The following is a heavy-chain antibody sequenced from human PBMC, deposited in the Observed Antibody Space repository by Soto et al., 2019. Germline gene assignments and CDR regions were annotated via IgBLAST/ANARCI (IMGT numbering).Heavy chain of an antibody. CDR2: ISGSGGST. J-gene: IGHJ1*01. V-gene: IGHV3-23*01. CDR3: AAAIGVTESAYFHH. CDR1: GFTFSSYA. D-gene: IGHD6-19*01. Sequence: GGSLRLSCAASGFTFSSYAMSWVRQAPGKGLEWVSAISGSGGSTYYADSVKGQVTISADKSISTAYLQWTSLKASDTATYYCAAAIGVTESAYFHHWGQGTRVTVSS.